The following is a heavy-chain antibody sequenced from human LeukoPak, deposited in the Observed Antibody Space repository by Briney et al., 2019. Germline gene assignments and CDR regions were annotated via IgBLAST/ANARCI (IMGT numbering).Heavy chain of an antibody. V-gene: IGHV3-9*01. J-gene: IGHJ4*02. CDR2: IDWNSGRI. CDR1: GFTIHDHA. Sequence: PGRSLRLSCVGSGFTIHDHAMHWVRQAPGKGLEWVSGIDWNSGRIGYADSVKGRFTISRDNAKNSLYLQMNSLRAEDTAVYYCARGGQWLPFSGFDYWGQGTLVTVSS. CDR3: ARGGQWLPFSGFDY. D-gene: IGHD6-19*01.